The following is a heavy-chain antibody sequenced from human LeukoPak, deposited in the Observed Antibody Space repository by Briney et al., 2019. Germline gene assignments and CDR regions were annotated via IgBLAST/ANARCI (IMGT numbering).Heavy chain of an antibody. V-gene: IGHV1-69*04. CDR1: GGTFSSYA. CDR3: ARAHNPGYSYDYDGYFDY. D-gene: IGHD5-18*01. Sequence: SVKVSCKASGGTFSSYAISWVRQAPGQGLEWMGRIIPILGIANYAQKFQGRVTITADKSTSTAYMELSSLRSEDTAVYYCARAHNPGYSYDYDGYFDYWGQGTLVTVSS. CDR2: IIPILGIA. J-gene: IGHJ4*02.